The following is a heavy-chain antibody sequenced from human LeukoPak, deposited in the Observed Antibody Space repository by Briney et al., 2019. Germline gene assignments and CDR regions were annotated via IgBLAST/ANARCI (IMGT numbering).Heavy chain of an antibody. J-gene: IGHJ4*02. V-gene: IGHV3-49*04. D-gene: IGHD3-10*01. CDR1: GFTFNTYS. CDR2: IISKAYGGTT. CDR3: TSEPSLYYYGSGPADY. Sequence: GGSLRLSCTASGFTFNTYSMNWVRLAPGKGLEWVGFIISKAYGGTTEYAASVKGRFTISRDDSKSIAYLQMNSLKTEDTAVYYCTSEPSLYYYGSGPADYWGQGTLVTVSS.